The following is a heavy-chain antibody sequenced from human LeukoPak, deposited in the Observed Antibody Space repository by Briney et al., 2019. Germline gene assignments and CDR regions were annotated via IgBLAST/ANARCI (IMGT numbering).Heavy chain of an antibody. CDR2: INWNGGST. V-gene: IGHV3-20*04. Sequence: GSLRLSCAASGFTFDDYGMSWVRQAPGKGLEWVSGINWNGGSTGYADSVKGRFTISRDNAKNSLYLQMNSLRAEDTALYYCARDLEYYYDSSGYRGAFDIWGQGTMVTVSS. J-gene: IGHJ3*02. D-gene: IGHD3-22*01. CDR3: ARDLEYYYDSSGYRGAFDI. CDR1: GFTFDDYG.